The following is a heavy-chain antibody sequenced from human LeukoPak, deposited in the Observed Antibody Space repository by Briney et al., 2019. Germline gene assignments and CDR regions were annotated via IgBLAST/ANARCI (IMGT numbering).Heavy chain of an antibody. CDR2: ISSSSSYI. Sequence: GGSLRLSCAASGFTFSSYSMNWVRQAPGKGLEWVSSISSSSSYIYYADSVKGRFTISRDNAKNSLYLQMNSLRAEDTAVYYCARDLYDSSGYSLRPHDAFDIWGQGTMVTVSP. CDR1: GFTFSSYS. V-gene: IGHV3-21*01. CDR3: ARDLYDSSGYSLRPHDAFDI. D-gene: IGHD3-22*01. J-gene: IGHJ3*02.